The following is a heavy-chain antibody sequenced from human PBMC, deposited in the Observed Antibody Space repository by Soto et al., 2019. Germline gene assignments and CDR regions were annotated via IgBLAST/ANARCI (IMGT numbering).Heavy chain of an antibody. CDR3: ARGYSGYDFAWGDYTAQPHMDV. Sequence: QVQLQESGPGLVKPSQTLSLTCTVSGGSISSGGYYWSWIRQHPGKGLEWIGYIYYSGSTYYNPSLKSLVTISVDTSKNQFSLKLDSVTAVDSAVYSCARGYSGYDFAWGDYTAQPHMDVWVNGTTVTVSS. V-gene: IGHV4-31*01. D-gene: IGHD5-12*01. CDR1: GGSISSGGYY. CDR2: IYYSGST. J-gene: IGHJ6*03.